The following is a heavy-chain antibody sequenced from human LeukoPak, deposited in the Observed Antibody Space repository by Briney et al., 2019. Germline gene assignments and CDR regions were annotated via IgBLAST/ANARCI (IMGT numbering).Heavy chain of an antibody. V-gene: IGHV3-9*01. CDR2: ISWNSGSI. CDR3: AKAGGSGSYYDFDY. D-gene: IGHD3-10*01. J-gene: IGHJ4*02. Sequence: GGSLRLSCAASGFTFDDYAMHWVRQAPGKGLEWVSGISWNSGSIGYADSVKGRFTISRDNAKNSLYLQMNSLRAEDTALYYCAKAGGSGSYYDFDYWGQGTLVTVSS. CDR1: GFTFDDYA.